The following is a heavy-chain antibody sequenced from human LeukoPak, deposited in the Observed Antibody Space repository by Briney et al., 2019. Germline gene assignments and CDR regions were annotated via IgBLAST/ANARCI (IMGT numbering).Heavy chain of an antibody. Sequence: SETLSLTCAVYGGSFSDFYWNWIRQPPGKGLEWIGEINHNGSTNYNPSLKSRVTISVDKSKNQFSLKLSSVTAADTAVYYCARDVLGIAAATRWGQGTLVTVSS. CDR2: INHNGST. CDR3: ARDVLGIAAATR. J-gene: IGHJ4*02. CDR1: GGSFSDFY. V-gene: IGHV4-34*01. D-gene: IGHD6-13*01.